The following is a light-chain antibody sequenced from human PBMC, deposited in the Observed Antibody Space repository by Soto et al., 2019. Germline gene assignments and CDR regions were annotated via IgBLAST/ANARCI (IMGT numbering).Light chain of an antibody. CDR3: QQYNNWPWT. CDR1: QSVSSN. CDR2: GTS. J-gene: IGKJ1*01. V-gene: IGKV3D-15*01. Sequence: DIVMTPSPATVSVSLGDRATLSCRASQSVSSNLAWYRQKPGQAPRLLIYGTSTRATGIPARFSGSGSGTEFTLTISSMQSEDFAVYYCQQYNNWPWTFGHGTKVDI.